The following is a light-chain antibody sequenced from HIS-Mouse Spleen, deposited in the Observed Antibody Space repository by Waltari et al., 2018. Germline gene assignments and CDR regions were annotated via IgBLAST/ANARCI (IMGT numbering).Light chain of an antibody. V-gene: IGLV3-10*01. CDR3: YSTDSSGNHRV. CDR2: EDS. J-gene: IGLJ2*01. Sequence: SYELTQPPSVSVSPGQTARITCSGDALQKKYAYCYQQKSGQAPVLVIYEDSKRPSGIPEGFSGSSSGTMATLTISGAQVEDEADYYCYSTDSSGNHRVFGGGTKLTVL. CDR1: ALQKKY.